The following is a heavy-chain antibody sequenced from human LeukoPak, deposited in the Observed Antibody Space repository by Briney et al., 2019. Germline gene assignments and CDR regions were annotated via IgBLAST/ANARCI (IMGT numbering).Heavy chain of an antibody. Sequence: ASVKLSCKASGYTFTSYGISWVRQAPGQGLEWMGWISAYNGNTNYAQKLQGRVTMTTDTSTSTAYMELRSLRADDTAVYYCAQNYCSSTSCYKNWGQGTLVTVSS. CDR2: ISAYNGNT. D-gene: IGHD2-2*02. J-gene: IGHJ4*02. CDR1: GYTFTSYG. CDR3: AQNYCSSTSCYKN. V-gene: IGHV1-18*01.